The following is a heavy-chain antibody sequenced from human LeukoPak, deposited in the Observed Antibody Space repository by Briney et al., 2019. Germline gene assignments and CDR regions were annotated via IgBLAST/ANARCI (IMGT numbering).Heavy chain of an antibody. J-gene: IGHJ4*02. CDR1: GGTFSSYA. V-gene: IGHV1-69*13. Sequence: SVKVSCKASGGTFSSYAISWVRQAPGQGLEWMGGIIPIFGTANYAQKFQGRVTITADDSTSTAYMELSSLRSEDTAVYYCARGYSGHGDYFDWGQGTLVTVSS. D-gene: IGHD4-17*01. CDR2: IIPIFGTA. CDR3: ARGYSGHGDYFD.